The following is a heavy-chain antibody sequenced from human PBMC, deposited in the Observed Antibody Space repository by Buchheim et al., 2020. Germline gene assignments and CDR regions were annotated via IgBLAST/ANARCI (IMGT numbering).Heavy chain of an antibody. V-gene: IGHV3-7*01. J-gene: IGHJ6*02. CDR2: IKQDGSEK. CDR3: ARGIAAAGTSVYYYGMDV. D-gene: IGHD6-13*01. CDR1: GFTFSSYW. Sequence: EVQLVESGGGLVQPGGSLRLSCAASGFTFSSYWMSWVRQAPGKGLEWVANIKQDGSEKYYVDSVRGRFTISRDNAKNSLYLQMNSLRAEDTAVYYCARGIAAAGTSVYYYGMDVWGQGTT.